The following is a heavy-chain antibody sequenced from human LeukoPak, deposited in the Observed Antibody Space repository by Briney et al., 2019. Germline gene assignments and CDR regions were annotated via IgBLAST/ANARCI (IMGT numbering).Heavy chain of an antibody. V-gene: IGHV1-2*02. CDR2: INPNSGGT. CDR1: GYTFSDYY. J-gene: IGHJ4*02. CDR3: ARDGRDGYNLVHY. D-gene: IGHD5-24*01. Sequence: GASVKVSCKASGYTFSDYYMHWVRQAPGQGLEWMGWINPNSGGTNYAQKFQGRVTMTRDTSISAVYMELNRLRSDDTAVYYCARDGRDGYNLVHYWGQGTLVTVSS.